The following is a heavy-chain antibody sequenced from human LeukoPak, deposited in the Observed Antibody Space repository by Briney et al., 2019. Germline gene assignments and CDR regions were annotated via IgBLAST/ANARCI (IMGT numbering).Heavy chain of an antibody. J-gene: IGHJ2*01. CDR1: VGTSRTYT. D-gene: IGHD2-21*01. CDR3: ARDCYPYCGGDYWYFDL. Sequence: SVRVSCKALVGTSRTYTISCVRQAPGHGFEWVGRIIPIFGISNYAQKSQGRVTIPAENSTSTAYVEQSSLRSEDTAVYYCARDCYPYCGGDYWYFDLWGRGALVTVSS. CDR2: IIPIFGIS. V-gene: IGHV1-69*04.